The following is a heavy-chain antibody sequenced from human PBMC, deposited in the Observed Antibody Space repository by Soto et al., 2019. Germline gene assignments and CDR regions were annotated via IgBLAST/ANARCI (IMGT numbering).Heavy chain of an antibody. CDR3: ARGGIVVVVAATPKGWFDP. CDR2: INHSGST. J-gene: IGHJ5*02. CDR1: GGSFSGYY. D-gene: IGHD2-15*01. Sequence: SETLSLTCAVYGGSFSGYYWSWIRQPPGKGLEWIGEINHSGSTNYNPSLKSRVTISVDTSKNQFSLKLSSVTAADTAVYYCARGGIVVVVAATPKGWFDPWGQGTLVTVSS. V-gene: IGHV4-34*01.